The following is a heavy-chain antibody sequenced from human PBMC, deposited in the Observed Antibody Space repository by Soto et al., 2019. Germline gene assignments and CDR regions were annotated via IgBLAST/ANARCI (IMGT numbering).Heavy chain of an antibody. CDR1: GITFSSYA. J-gene: IGHJ4*02. D-gene: IGHD6-19*01. CDR2: ISGSGIST. CDR3: AKEYEYSSGWERIDY. Sequence: GGSLRLSCAASGITFSSYAMSWVRQAPGKGLEWVSAISGSGISTYYADSVKGRFTISRDNSKNTLYLQMNSLRAEDTAVYYCAKEYEYSSGWERIDYWGQGTLVTVSS. V-gene: IGHV3-23*01.